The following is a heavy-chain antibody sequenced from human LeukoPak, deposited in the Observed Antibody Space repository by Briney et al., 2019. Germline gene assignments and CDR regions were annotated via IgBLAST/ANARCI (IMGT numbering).Heavy chain of an antibody. CDR3: AKDLDIAAAH. J-gene: IGHJ4*02. CDR1: GFAFSSFA. D-gene: IGHD6-13*01. Sequence: GGSLRLSCAASGFAFSSFAMSWIRQTPEKGLEWVSAITGRGGTTYYADSVKGRFAISRDNSKNTLYLQMNRLRVEDTAIYYCAKDLDIAAAHWGQGTLVTVSS. V-gene: IGHV3-23*01. CDR2: ITGRGGTT.